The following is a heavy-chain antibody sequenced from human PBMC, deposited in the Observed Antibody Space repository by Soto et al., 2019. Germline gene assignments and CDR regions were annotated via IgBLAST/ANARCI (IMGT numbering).Heavy chain of an antibody. Sequence: GESLKISCKASGYTFTSYWIVWVRQMPGKGLEWMGIIFPGDSDTRYNPSFQGQVTFSADKSINTAYLQWNSLKASDTAMYYCAIDHGVSGSQYWGPGTLVTVSS. CDR3: AIDHGVSGSQY. CDR1: GYTFTSYW. J-gene: IGHJ4*01. CDR2: IFPGDSDT. V-gene: IGHV5-51*01. D-gene: IGHD2-8*01.